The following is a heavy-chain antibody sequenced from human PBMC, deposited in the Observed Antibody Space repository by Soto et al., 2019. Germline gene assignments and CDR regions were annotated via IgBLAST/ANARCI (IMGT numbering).Heavy chain of an antibody. Sequence: QVQLVQSGDEMKKPGASVKVSCKASGYTFTSYGFTWVRQATGQGLEWMGWISAYNDNTNYALKLQGRVTMTTDTSTTTAYMELRSLRSDDTAVYYCARSWPGEYDYYYMDFWGKGTTVTVSS. CDR3: ARSWPGEYDYYYMDF. J-gene: IGHJ6*03. V-gene: IGHV1-18*01. CDR1: GYTFTSYG. D-gene: IGHD6-6*01. CDR2: ISAYNDNT.